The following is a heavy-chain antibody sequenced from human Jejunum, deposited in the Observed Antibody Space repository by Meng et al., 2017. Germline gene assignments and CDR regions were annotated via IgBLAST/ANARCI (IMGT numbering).Heavy chain of an antibody. CDR3: AHRSSHRSTWDTPRFDN. J-gene: IGHJ4*02. Sequence: SGPTLVKPTETLTLTCTFSVFSLSTSGVGVRWIRQPPGKALEWLVVIYWDDDKRYSPSLKSRLSITKDTAKNLVVLAMNDMDPADTATYFCAHRSSHRSTWDTPRFDNWGQGTVVTVSS. D-gene: IGHD2-2*01. CDR2: IYWDDDK. CDR1: VFSLSTSGVG. V-gene: IGHV2-5*02.